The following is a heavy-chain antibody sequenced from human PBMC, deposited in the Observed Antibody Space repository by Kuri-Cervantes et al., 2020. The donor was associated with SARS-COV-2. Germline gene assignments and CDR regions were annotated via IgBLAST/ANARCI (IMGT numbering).Heavy chain of an antibody. D-gene: IGHD6-19*01. CDR1: GYIFTNYA. CDR2: ISAYNGNT. J-gene: IGHJ4*02. CDR3: ARVAVAALDY. V-gene: IGHV1-18*01. Sequence: ASVKVSCKASGYIFTNYALHWVRQAPGQGLEWMGWISAYNGNTNYAQKLQGRVTMTTDTSTSTAYMELRSLRSDDTAVYYCARVAVAALDYWGQGTLVTVSS.